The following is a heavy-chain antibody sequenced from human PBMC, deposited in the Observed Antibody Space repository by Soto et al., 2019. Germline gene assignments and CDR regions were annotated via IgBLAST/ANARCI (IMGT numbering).Heavy chain of an antibody. CDR3: ARHDSTVAHDY. CDR2: VNPNSGYT. J-gene: IGHJ4*02. V-gene: IGHV1-8*01. Sequence: ASVKVSFKASGYTFTNYDITWVRQAAGQGLEWVGWVNPNSGYTAYARKFVGRVTMTRNTPLRTAYMELSGLTSGDTAMYYCARHDSTVAHDYWGQGTLVTVSS. CDR1: GYTFTNYD. D-gene: IGHD6-19*01.